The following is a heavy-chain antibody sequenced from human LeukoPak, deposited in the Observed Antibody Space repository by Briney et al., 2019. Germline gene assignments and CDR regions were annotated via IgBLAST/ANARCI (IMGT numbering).Heavy chain of an antibody. J-gene: IGHJ4*02. D-gene: IGHD7-27*01. CDR1: GYTFTGYY. CDR3: ARYSAGVSSSDYYFDY. V-gene: IGHV1-2*04. Sequence: ASVNVSCKASGYTFTGYYMHWVRQAPGQGLEWMGWINPNSGGTNYAQKFQGWVTMTRDTSISTAYMELSRLRSDDTAVYYCARYSAGVSSSDYYFDYWGQGTLVTVSS. CDR2: INPNSGGT.